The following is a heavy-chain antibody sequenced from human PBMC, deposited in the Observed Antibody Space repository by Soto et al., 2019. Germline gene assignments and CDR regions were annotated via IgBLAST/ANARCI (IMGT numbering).Heavy chain of an antibody. V-gene: IGHV3-23*01. CDR3: VKGSYYDTSGFYSLRPPDY. J-gene: IGHJ4*02. D-gene: IGHD3-22*01. Sequence: GGSLRLSCAASGFTFSNYAMSWVRQAPGKGPKWVSAISGSGSRTHYAESVRGRFTISRDNSKNTVYLQMNSLRAEDTAAYYCVKGSYYDTSGFYSLRPPDYWGQGTLVTVSS. CDR2: ISGSGSRT. CDR1: GFTFSNYA.